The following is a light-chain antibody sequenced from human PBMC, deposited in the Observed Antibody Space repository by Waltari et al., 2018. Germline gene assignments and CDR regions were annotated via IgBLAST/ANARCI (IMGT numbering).Light chain of an antibody. Sequence: EIVLTQSPGTLSLSPGETATIFCRTSQSVTNHFLAWFQQKPGQVPRLLIFGVSSRATGVPDRFSGSGSGTDFTLTISRLQPEDFAVYYCQQSGDSHRAFGQGTRLEIK. CDR1: QSVTNHF. J-gene: IGKJ1*01. CDR2: GVS. V-gene: IGKV3-20*01. CDR3: QQSGDSHRA.